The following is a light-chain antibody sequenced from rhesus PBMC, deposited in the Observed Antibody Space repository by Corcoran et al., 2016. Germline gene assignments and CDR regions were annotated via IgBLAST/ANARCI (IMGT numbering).Light chain of an antibody. CDR2: AAS. J-gene: IGKJ2*01. CDR3: LQDYATPYS. V-gene: IGKV1-94*01. Sequence: DIQMTQSPSSLSASVGDLVTVTCRASQGINKELSWYQQKPGKAPTLLIYAASNLQTGVASRFSGSGSGKDYTLTISSLQSEDVATYYCLQDYATPYSFGQGTKVEIK. CDR1: QGINKE.